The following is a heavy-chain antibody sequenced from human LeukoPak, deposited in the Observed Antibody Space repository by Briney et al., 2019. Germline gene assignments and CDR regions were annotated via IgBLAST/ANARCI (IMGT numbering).Heavy chain of an antibody. V-gene: IGHV3-21*04. D-gene: IGHD1-7*01. CDR1: GFTFSSYS. CDR3: ARGANYNWNSHYYYYYMDV. CDR2: ISSSSSYI. Sequence: GGSLRLSCAASGFTFSSYSMNWVRQAPGKGLEWVSSISSSSSYIYYADSVKGRFTISRDNAKNSLYLQMNSLRAEDTALYYCARGANYNWNSHYYYYYMDVWGKGTTVTVSS. J-gene: IGHJ6*03.